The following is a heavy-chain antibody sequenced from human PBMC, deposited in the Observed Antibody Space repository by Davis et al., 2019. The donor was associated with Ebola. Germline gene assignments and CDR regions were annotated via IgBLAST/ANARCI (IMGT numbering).Heavy chain of an antibody. J-gene: IGHJ4*02. V-gene: IGHV4-59*08. CDR1: GASISSYY. CDR3: ARLSSPGHLDY. CDR2: IYYSGTT. D-gene: IGHD2-15*01. Sequence: SETLSLTCTVSGASISSYYWSWIRQPPGKSLEWIGYIYYSGTTNNKPSLKSRDTISIDTSKNEFSLRLSSVTAADTAVYYCARLSSPGHLDYWGQGTLVTVSS.